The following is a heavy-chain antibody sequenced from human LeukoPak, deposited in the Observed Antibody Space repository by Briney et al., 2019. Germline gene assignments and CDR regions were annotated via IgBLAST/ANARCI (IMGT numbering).Heavy chain of an antibody. Sequence: PGGSLRLSCAASGFTFSGYWMSWVRQTPEKGLEWVANIKQDGNEKYYVDSVKGRFTISRDNAKNSLYLQMNSLRADDTAVYYCARIIAAAGHFDYWGQGTLVTVSS. D-gene: IGHD6-13*01. CDR1: GFTFSGYW. J-gene: IGHJ4*02. V-gene: IGHV3-7*01. CDR2: IKQDGNEK. CDR3: ARIIAAAGHFDY.